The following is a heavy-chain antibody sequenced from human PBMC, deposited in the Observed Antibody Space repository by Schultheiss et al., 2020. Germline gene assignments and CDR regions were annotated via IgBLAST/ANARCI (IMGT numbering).Heavy chain of an antibody. CDR2: IWYDGSNK. D-gene: IGHD3-22*01. CDR3: ARGTVYYDSSGYYFDY. CDR1: GFTFSSYG. Sequence: GGSLRLSCAASGFTFSSYGMHWVRQAPGKGLKWVAVIWYDGSNKYYADSVKGRFTISRDNSKNTLYLQMNSLRAEDTAVYYCARGTVYYDSSGYYFDYWGQGTLVTVSS. V-gene: IGHV3-33*01. J-gene: IGHJ4*02.